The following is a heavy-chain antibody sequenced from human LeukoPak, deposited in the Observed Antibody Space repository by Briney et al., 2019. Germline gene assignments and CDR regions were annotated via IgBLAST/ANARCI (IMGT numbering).Heavy chain of an antibody. J-gene: IGHJ4*02. D-gene: IGHD2-21*02. CDR1: GYTFTGYY. V-gene: IGHV1-2*02. Sequence: ASVKVSCKASGYTFTGYYMHWVRQAPGQGLEWMGWINPNSGGTNYAQKFQGRVTMTRGTSISTAYMELSRLRSDDTAVYYCARVLCGGDCYSDYWGQGTLVTVSS. CDR2: INPNSGGT. CDR3: ARVLCGGDCYSDY.